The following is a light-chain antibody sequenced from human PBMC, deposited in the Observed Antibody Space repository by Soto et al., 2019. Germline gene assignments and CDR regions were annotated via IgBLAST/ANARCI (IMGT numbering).Light chain of an antibody. CDR2: EVN. CDR1: SSDVGGYNY. Sequence: QSVLTQPPSFSVSPGQAVAISWTGTSSDVGGYNYVSWYQQHPGKAPRLMIYEVNKRPSGVPDRFSGSKSGNTASLTVSGLQAEDEADYYCSSYAGSSNVFGTGTKVTV. V-gene: IGLV2-8*01. CDR3: SSYAGSSNV. J-gene: IGLJ1*01.